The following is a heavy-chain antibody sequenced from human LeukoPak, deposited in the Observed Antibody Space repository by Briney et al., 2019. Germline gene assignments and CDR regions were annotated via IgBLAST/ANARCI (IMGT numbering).Heavy chain of an antibody. Sequence: PSETLSLTCTVSGGSISSYYWSWIRQPPGKGLEWIGYIYYSGSTNCNPSLKSRVTISVDTSKNQFSLKLSSVTAADTAVYYCAREENGSGSYYNLHAFDIWGQGTMVTVSS. CDR1: GGSISSYY. CDR3: AREENGSGSYYNLHAFDI. D-gene: IGHD3-10*01. J-gene: IGHJ3*02. V-gene: IGHV4-59*01. CDR2: IYYSGST.